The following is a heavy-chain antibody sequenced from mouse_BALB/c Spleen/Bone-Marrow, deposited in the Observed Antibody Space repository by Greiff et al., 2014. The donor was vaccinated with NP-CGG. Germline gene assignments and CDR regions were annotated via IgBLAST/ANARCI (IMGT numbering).Heavy chain of an antibody. V-gene: IGHV5-12*02. D-gene: IGHD2-1*01. Sequence: EVHLVESGGGLVQPGGSLKLSCATSGFTFSDYYMYWVRQTPEKRLEWVAYISNGGGSTYYPDTVKGRFTISRDNAKNTLYLQMSRLKSEDTAMYYCARHLYGNYGAMDYWGQEPQSPSPQ. CDR3: ARHLYGNYGAMDY. CDR2: ISNGGGST. J-gene: IGHJ4*01. CDR1: GFTFSDYY.